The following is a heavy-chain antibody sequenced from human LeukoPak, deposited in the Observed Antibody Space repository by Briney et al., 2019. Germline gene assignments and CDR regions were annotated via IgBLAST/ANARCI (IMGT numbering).Heavy chain of an antibody. CDR1: GYTFTSYG. D-gene: IGHD2-8*01. CDR2: ISAYNGNT. Sequence: ASVNVSCKASGYTFTSYGISWVRQAPGQGLEWMGWISAYNGNTNYAQKLQGRVTMTTDTSTGTAYMELRSLRSDDTAVYYCARHPAGLNAFDIWGQGTMVTVSS. V-gene: IGHV1-18*01. J-gene: IGHJ3*02. CDR3: ARHPAGLNAFDI.